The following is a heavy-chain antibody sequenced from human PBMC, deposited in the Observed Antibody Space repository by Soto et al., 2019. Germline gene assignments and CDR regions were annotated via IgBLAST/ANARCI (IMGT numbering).Heavy chain of an antibody. J-gene: IGHJ4*02. CDR2: ISYDGSNK. V-gene: IGHV3-30-3*01. CDR3: ARVDPIAVAGTDGDY. D-gene: IGHD6-19*01. Sequence: LRLSCAASGFTFSSYAMHWVRQAPGKGLEWVAVISYDGSNKYYADSVKGRFTISRDNSKNTLYLQMNSLRAEDTAVYYCARVDPIAVAGTDGDYWGQGTLVTVSS. CDR1: GFTFSSYA.